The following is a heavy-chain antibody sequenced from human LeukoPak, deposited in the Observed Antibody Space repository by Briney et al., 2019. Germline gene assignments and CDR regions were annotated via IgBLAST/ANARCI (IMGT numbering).Heavy chain of an antibody. Sequence: PGGSLRLSCAASGFTFSTYPMHWVRQAPGKGLEWVSAISGSGGSTYYADSVKGRFTISRDNSKNTLYLQMNSLRAEDTAVYYCARDWSSPYSSSWYEGYFQHWGQGTLVTVSS. CDR1: GFTFSTYP. D-gene: IGHD6-13*01. CDR3: ARDWSSPYSSSWYEGYFQH. CDR2: ISGSGGST. J-gene: IGHJ1*01. V-gene: IGHV3-23*01.